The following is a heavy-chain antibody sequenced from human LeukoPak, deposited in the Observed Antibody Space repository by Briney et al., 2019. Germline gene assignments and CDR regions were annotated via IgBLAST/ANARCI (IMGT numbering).Heavy chain of an antibody. Sequence: SETLSLTCAVYGGSFSGYYWSWIRHPPGKGLEWIGEINHSGSTNYNPSLKSRVTISVDTSKNQFSLKLSSVTAADTAVYYCAARPSGYDYSFAFDIWGQGTMVTVSS. D-gene: IGHD5-12*01. CDR2: INHSGST. CDR3: AARPSGYDYSFAFDI. J-gene: IGHJ3*02. CDR1: GGSFSGYY. V-gene: IGHV4-34*01.